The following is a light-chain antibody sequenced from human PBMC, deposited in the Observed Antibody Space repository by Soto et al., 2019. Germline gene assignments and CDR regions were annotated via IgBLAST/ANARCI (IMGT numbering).Light chain of an antibody. V-gene: IGKV3-15*01. CDR2: GAS. Sequence: EMVITQAPATLSVSPGERATLSCRASQSVSSNLAWYQQKPGQAPRLLIYGASTRATGIPARFSGSGSGTEFTLTISSLQSEDFAVYYCQQYNNWAITFGQGTRLEIK. J-gene: IGKJ5*01. CDR1: QSVSSN. CDR3: QQYNNWAIT.